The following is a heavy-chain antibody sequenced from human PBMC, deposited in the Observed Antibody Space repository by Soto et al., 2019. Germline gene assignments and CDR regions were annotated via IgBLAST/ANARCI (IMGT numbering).Heavy chain of an antibody. V-gene: IGHV5-10-1*01. CDR1: GYSFTSYW. CDR3: ARYITRGYYYYGMDV. J-gene: IGHJ6*02. D-gene: IGHD1-20*01. Sequence: PGESLKISCNGSGYSFTSYWISWVRQMPGKGLEWMGRIDPTDSYTNYTPSFQGHVTISADKSISTAYLQWSRLKASDTAMYYCARYITRGYYYYGMDVWGQGTTVTVS. CDR2: IDPTDSYT.